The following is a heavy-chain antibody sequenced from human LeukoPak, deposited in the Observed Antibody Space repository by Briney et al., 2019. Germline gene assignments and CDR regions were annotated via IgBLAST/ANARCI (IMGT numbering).Heavy chain of an antibody. CDR2: IYNSENT. CDR1: GGSISSYY. CDR3: ARGPRIAAATTGSFDI. J-gene: IGHJ3*02. D-gene: IGHD6-13*01. V-gene: IGHV4-4*07. Sequence: SETLSLTCTVSGGSISSYYWSWIRQPAGEGLEWIGRIYNSENTDYNPSLKSRVTVSVDTSKNQFSLKLNSVTAADTAVYYCARGPRIAAATTGSFDIWGQGTMVTVSS.